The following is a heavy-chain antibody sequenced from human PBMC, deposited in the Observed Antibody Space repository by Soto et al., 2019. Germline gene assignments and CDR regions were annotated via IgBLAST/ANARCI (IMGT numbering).Heavy chain of an antibody. CDR2: IYYSGST. Sequence: PSETLSLTCTVSGGSISSYYWSWIRQPPGKGLEWIGYIYYSGSTNYNPSLKSRVTISVDTSKNQFSLKLSSVTAADTAVYYCASQDFWNGHDAFDIWGQGTMVTVS. V-gene: IGHV4-59*01. CDR1: GGSISSYY. D-gene: IGHD3-3*01. CDR3: ASQDFWNGHDAFDI. J-gene: IGHJ3*02.